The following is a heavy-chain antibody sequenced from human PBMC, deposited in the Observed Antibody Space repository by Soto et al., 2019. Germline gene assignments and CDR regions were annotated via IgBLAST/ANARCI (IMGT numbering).Heavy chain of an antibody. CDR1: GFTFSSYS. D-gene: IGHD3-3*01. V-gene: IGHV3-21*01. CDR3: ARAGDFWSGYSRAGYYGMDV. J-gene: IGHJ6*02. CDR2: ISSSSSYI. Sequence: GGSLRLSCAASGFTFSSYSMNWVRQAPGKGLEWVSSISSSSSYIYYADSVKGRFTISRDNAKNSLYLQMNSLRAEDTAVYYCARAGDFWSGYSRAGYYGMDVWGQGTTVTVSS.